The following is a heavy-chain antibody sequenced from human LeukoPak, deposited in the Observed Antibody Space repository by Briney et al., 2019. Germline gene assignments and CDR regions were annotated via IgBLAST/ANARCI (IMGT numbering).Heavy chain of an antibody. V-gene: IGHV3-48*02. CDR3: ARDHNWGFDH. CDR1: GFSVSSNY. Sequence: GGCLRLSCAASGFSVSSNYMTWVRQAPGTGREWVSYIYSSSSTLLYADSVKGRFTISRDNAKNSLYLQMISLRDEDTAVYYCARDHNWGFDHWGQGTLVTVSS. J-gene: IGHJ4*02. CDR2: IYSSSSTL. D-gene: IGHD3-16*01.